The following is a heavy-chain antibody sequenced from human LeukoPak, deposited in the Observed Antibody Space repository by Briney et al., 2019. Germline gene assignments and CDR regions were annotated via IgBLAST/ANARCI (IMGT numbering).Heavy chain of an antibody. D-gene: IGHD3-10*01. CDR3: ARSLSYVSGRYYHFEY. CDR2: IYHSGST. V-gene: IGHV4-38-2*01. Sequence: SETLSLTCGVSGFYISSSHYWGWIRQPPGKGLEWSGSIYHSGSTYYNPSLQSRVTISVDTSKNQFSLTLSSLTAADTAVYYCARSLSYVSGRYYHFEYWGQGTPVTVSS. CDR1: GFYISSSHY. J-gene: IGHJ4*02.